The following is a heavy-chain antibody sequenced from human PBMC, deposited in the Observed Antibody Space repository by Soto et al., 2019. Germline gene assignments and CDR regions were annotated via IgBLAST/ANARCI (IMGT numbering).Heavy chain of an antibody. CDR3: ARQNRDYGSGSYYRIRDWFDP. CDR1: GGSISSYY. V-gene: IGHV4-59*08. Sequence: SETLSLTCTVYGGSISSYYWSWIRQPPGKGMEWIGYIYYSGSTNYNPSLKSRVTISVDTSKNQFSLKLSSVTAADTAVYYCARQNRDYGSGSYYRIRDWFDPWGQGTLVTVSS. CDR2: IYYSGST. J-gene: IGHJ5*02. D-gene: IGHD3-10*01.